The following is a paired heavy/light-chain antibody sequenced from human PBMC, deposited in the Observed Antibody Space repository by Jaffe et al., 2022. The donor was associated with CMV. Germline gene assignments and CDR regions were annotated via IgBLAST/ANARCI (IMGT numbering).Light chain of an antibody. V-gene: IGLV1-51*02. J-gene: IGLJ2*01. Sequence: QSVLTQPPSVSAAPGQKVTISCSGSSSNIGNNYVSWYQQLPGTAPKLLIFENNKRPSGIPDRFSGSESGTSATLGITGLQTGDEADYYCGTWDSSLSAGVFGGGTRLTVL. CDR1: SSNIGNNY. CDR2: ENN. CDR3: GTWDSSLSAGV.
Heavy chain of an antibody. J-gene: IGHJ1*01. CDR3: ASLLTWNFDYWSGLEH. D-gene: IGHD3-3*01. CDR2: ISYDGSNK. Sequence: QVQLVGSGGGVVQPGRSLRLSCAASGFAFSSFAMHWVRQAPGKGLEWVAVISYDGSNKDYADSVKGRFTISRDNSKNTLYMQMNSLRAEDTAVYFCASLLTWNFDYWSGLEHWGQGTLVTVSS. V-gene: IGHV3-30*03. CDR1: GFAFSSFA.